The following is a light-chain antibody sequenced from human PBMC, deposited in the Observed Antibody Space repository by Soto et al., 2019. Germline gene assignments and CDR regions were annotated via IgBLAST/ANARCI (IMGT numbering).Light chain of an antibody. V-gene: IGKV3-15*01. CDR1: QSVSSD. Sequence: EIVMTQSPATLSVSPGERATLSCRASQSVSSDLAWYQQKPGQAPRLLIYGASTRATGIPARFSGSGSGTEFTLTISSLQSADFAVYYCQQHETLITFGQGTRLENK. J-gene: IGKJ5*01. CDR3: QQHETLIT. CDR2: GAS.